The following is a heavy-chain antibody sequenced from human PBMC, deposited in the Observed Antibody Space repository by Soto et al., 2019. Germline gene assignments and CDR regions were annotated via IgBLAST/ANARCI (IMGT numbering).Heavy chain of an antibody. V-gene: IGHV3-23*01. D-gene: IGHD3-16*01. CDR1: GFTFSNYG. CDR3: ATAQYVTVTRCPFDS. J-gene: IGHJ4*02. CDR2: IRGSGGST. Sequence: GGSLRLSCAASGFTFSNYGMTWVRQAPGKGLEWVSSIRGSGGSTYYADSVTGRFSISRDNSNNTLYLHLNSLRAEDMAVYYYATAQYVTVTRCPFDSWGQGTLVTVSS.